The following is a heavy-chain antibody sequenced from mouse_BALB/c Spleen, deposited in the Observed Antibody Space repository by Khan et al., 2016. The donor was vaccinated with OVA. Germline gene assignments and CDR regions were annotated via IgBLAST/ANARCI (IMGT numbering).Heavy chain of an antibody. CDR2: IYPGSGST. V-gene: IGHV1-77*01. CDR1: GYTFNDYI. Sequence: QVQLQQSGPVLVKPGASVKMSCKASGYTFNDYIINWVRQRTGQGLEWIGQIYPGSGSTYYNEKFKGKATLTADKSSNTAYMQLRSLTSEASAVYFGARSGYGSVGYWGQGTTLTVSS. CDR3: ARSGYGSVGY. J-gene: IGHJ2*01. D-gene: IGHD1-1*01.